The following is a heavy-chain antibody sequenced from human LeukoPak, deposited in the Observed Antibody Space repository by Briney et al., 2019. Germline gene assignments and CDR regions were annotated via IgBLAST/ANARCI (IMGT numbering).Heavy chain of an antibody. V-gene: IGHV3-48*01. J-gene: IGHJ4*02. CDR3: ERKPGASAY. D-gene: IGHD6-19*01. CDR1: EFTFSNYS. Sequence: GGSLRLSCAASEFTFSNYSMNWVRQAPGKGLEWVSHISTSSSTIYYADSVKGRFTISRDNAKNSLYLQMNSLRVEHSDVFRYERKPGASAYGRQGTLVTVSS. CDR2: ISTSSSTI.